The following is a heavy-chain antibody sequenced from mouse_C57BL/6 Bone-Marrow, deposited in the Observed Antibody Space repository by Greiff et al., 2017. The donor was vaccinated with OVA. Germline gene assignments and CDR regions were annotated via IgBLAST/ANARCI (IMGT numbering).Heavy chain of an antibody. J-gene: IGHJ2*01. V-gene: IGHV5-9-1*02. Sequence: EVQLVESGEGLVKPGGSLKLSCAASGFTFSSYAMSWVRQTPEKRLEWVAYISSGGDYIYYADTVKGRFTISRDNARNTLYLQMSSLTSEDTAMYYCTSAYYYYYFDDWGQGTTLTASS. CDR3: TSAYYYYYFDD. D-gene: IGHD1-1*01. CDR1: GFTFSSYA. CDR2: ISSGGDYI.